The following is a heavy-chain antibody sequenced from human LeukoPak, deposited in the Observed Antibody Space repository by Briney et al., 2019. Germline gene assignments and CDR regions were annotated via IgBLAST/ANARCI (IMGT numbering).Heavy chain of an antibody. CDR1: GFTFSSEG. CDR3: AKDPRGGWYGDY. D-gene: IGHD6-19*01. V-gene: IGHV3-23*01. Sequence: PGGSLRLSCAASGFTFSSEGMAWLRQAPGKGLEWVSSISDGGDSTYYADSVKGRFTISRDNSKNTLYLQMNSLRAEDTAVYYCAKDPRGGWYGDYWGQGTLVTVSS. J-gene: IGHJ4*02. CDR2: ISDGGDST.